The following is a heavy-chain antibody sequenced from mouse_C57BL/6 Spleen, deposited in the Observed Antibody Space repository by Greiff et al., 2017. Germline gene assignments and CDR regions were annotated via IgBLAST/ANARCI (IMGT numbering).Heavy chain of an antibody. CDR1: GYSITSGYY. V-gene: IGHV3-6*01. Sequence: DVQLQESGPGLVKPSQSLSLTCSVTGYSITSGYYWNWIRQFPGNKLEWMGYISYDGSNNYNPSLKNRISITRDTSKNQFFLKLNSVTTEDTATYYCASGGNYVDFDYWGQGTTLTVSS. CDR2: ISYDGSN. D-gene: IGHD1-1*02. J-gene: IGHJ2*01. CDR3: ASGGNYVDFDY.